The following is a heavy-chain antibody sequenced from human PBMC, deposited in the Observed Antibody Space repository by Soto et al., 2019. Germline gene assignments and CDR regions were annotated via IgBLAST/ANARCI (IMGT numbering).Heavy chain of an antibody. CDR3: ASLGDGTFDY. CDR2: IIPILGIA. D-gene: IGHD2-21*02. CDR1: GGTFSSYS. J-gene: IGHJ4*02. V-gene: IGHV1-69*02. Sequence: QVQLVQSGAEVKKPGSSVKVSCKASGGTFSSYSISWVRQAPGQGLEWMGRIIPILGIANYAQKFQGRVTITADKSTSTAYMELSSLRYEDTAVYYCASLGDGTFDYWGQGTLVTVSS.